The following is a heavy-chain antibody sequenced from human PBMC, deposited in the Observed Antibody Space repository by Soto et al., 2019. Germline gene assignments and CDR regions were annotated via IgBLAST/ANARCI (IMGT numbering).Heavy chain of an antibody. CDR1: GGSISSYY. J-gene: IGHJ5*02. CDR3: ARGTLDWYNWFDP. D-gene: IGHD3-9*01. Sequence: SETLSLTCTVSGGSISSYYWSWIRQPPGKGLECIGYIYYSGSTNYNPSLKSRVTISVDTSKNQFSLKLSSVTAADTAVYYCARGTLDWYNWFDPWGQGTLVTVSS. CDR2: IYYSGST. V-gene: IGHV4-59*01.